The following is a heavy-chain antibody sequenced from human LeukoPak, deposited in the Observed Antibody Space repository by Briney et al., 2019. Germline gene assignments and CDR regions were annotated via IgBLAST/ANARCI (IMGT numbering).Heavy chain of an antibody. CDR2: IKQDGSEK. D-gene: IGHD5-12*01. Sequence: PGGSLRLSCAASGFTFSSYWMSWVRQTPEKGLEWVANIKQDGSEKYYVDSVKGRFTNSRDNAKNSLYLQMNSLRAEDTAVYYCASVIGYSGYGYYYYGVDVWGQGTTVTVSS. CDR1: GFTFSSYW. V-gene: IGHV3-7*01. CDR3: ASVIGYSGYGYYYYGVDV. J-gene: IGHJ6*02.